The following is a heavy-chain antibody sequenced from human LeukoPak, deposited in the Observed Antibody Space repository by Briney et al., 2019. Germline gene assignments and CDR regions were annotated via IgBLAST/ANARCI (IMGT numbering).Heavy chain of an antibody. J-gene: IGHJ4*02. CDR2: IYYTGST. V-gene: IGHV4-59*02. D-gene: IGHD6-6*01. CDR1: GGSVSSHH. Sequence: SETLSLTCTVSGGSVSSHHWSWIRQPPGKGLEWIGYIYYTGSTNCNPSLKSRVTISVDTSKNQFSLKLSSVTAADTAVYYCARRDSSSAVDYWGQGTLVTVSS. CDR3: ARRDSSSAVDY.